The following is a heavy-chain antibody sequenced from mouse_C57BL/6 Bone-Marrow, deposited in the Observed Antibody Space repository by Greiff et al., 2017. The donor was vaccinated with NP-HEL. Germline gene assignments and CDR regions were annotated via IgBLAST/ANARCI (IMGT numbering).Heavy chain of an antibody. Sequence: EVKLVESGGGLVQPGGSLSLSCAASGFTFTAYYMSWVRQPPGKALEWLGFIRNKANGYTTEYSASVKGRFTLSRDKSQSILDLQLNALRAEDSATDYCSRSMVTAGGYAMDYWGQGTSVTVSA. D-gene: IGHD2-3*01. CDR1: GFTFTAYY. V-gene: IGHV7-3*01. CDR2: IRNKANGYTT. CDR3: SRSMVTAGGYAMDY. J-gene: IGHJ4*01.